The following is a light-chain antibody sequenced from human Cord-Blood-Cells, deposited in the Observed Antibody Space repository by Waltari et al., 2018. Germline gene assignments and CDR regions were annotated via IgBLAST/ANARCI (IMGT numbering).Light chain of an antibody. CDR1: QSISSY. CDR3: QQSYSTPLT. J-gene: IGKJ4*01. CDR2: AAS. Sequence: IKLTQYRHSLSASLADRVTITCRASQSISSYLNWYQQKPGKAPKLLIYAASSLQSGVPSRFSGSGSGTDFTLTISSLQPEDFATYYCQQSYSTPLTFGGGTKVEIK. V-gene: IGKV1-39*01.